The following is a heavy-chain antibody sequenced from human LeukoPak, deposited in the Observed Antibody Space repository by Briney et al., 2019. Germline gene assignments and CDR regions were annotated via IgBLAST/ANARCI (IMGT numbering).Heavy chain of an antibody. CDR1: GGSISSYY. J-gene: IGHJ4*02. V-gene: IGHV4-59*01. CDR2: IYYSGST. Sequence: SDTLSLTCTVSGGSISSYYWSWIRQPPGKGLEWIGYIYYSGSTNYNPSLKSRVTISVGTSKNQFSLKLSSVTAADTAVYYCARVERQSGWYYFDYWGQGTLVTVSS. CDR3: ARVERQSGWYYFDY. D-gene: IGHD6-19*01.